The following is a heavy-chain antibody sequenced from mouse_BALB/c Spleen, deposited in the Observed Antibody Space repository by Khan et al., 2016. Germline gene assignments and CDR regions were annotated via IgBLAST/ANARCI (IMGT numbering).Heavy chain of an antibody. D-gene: IGHD2-4*01. Sequence: QVQLKESGPGLVAPSQSLSITCTVSGFSLNGFGVNWVRQPPGKGLEWLGMIWGDGSTDYNSALKSRLSISKDNSKSQVFLKMNSLQTDDTARYYCASYYDYDGGFGYWGQGTLGTVSA. CDR3: ASYYDYDGGFGY. J-gene: IGHJ3*01. CDR1: GFSLNGFG. V-gene: IGHV2-6-7*01. CDR2: IWGDGST.